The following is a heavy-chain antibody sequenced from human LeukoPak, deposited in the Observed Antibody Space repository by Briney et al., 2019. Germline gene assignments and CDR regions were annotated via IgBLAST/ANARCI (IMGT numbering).Heavy chain of an antibody. CDR2: ISGSGGST. V-gene: IGHV3-23*01. Sequence: GGSLRLSCAASGFTVSSNYMSWVRQAPGKGLEWVSAISGSGGSTYYADSVKGRFTISRDNSKNTLYLQMNSLRAEDTAVYYCAKNRMTAYSGSYWGDAFDIWGQGTMVTVSS. CDR3: AKNRMTAYSGSYWGDAFDI. CDR1: GFTVSSNY. D-gene: IGHD1-26*01. J-gene: IGHJ3*02.